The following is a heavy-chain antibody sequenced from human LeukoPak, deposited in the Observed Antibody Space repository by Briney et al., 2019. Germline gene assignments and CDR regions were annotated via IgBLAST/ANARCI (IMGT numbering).Heavy chain of an antibody. J-gene: IGHJ4*02. V-gene: IGHV1-69*13. Sequence: SVKVSSKASGGTFSSYAISWVRQAPGQGLEWMGGIIPIFGTANYAQKFQGRVTITADESTSTAYMELSSLRSEDTAVYYCARETVVVPAAPWGYFDYWGQGTLVTVSS. CDR1: GGTFSSYA. CDR3: ARETVVVPAAPWGYFDY. D-gene: IGHD2-2*01. CDR2: IIPIFGTA.